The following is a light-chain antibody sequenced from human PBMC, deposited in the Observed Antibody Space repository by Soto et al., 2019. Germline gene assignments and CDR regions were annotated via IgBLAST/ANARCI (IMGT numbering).Light chain of an antibody. CDR1: QSLSGGY. Sequence: EIVLTQSPGTLSLSPGERATLSCRASQSLSGGYLAWFQQKPGQTPRLLIYSASNRATGIPDRFSGSGSGTDFTLTISRLEPEDFVVYYCQQNGSLPITFGQVTRLEIK. CDR3: QQNGSLPIT. J-gene: IGKJ5*01. V-gene: IGKV3-20*01. CDR2: SAS.